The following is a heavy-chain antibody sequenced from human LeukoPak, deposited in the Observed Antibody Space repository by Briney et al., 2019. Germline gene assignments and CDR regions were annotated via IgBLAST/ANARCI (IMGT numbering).Heavy chain of an antibody. J-gene: IGHJ5*02. V-gene: IGHV3-48*01. Sequence: GGSLRLSCAASGLTFSSLSMNWVRQAPGKGLEWVSYISSASLAIYYADSVKGRFTISRDNAKDSLYLQMNSLRAEDTAVYYCARSGHYGAGSYYSLNGFDPWGQGTLVTVSS. CDR1: GLTFSSLS. D-gene: IGHD3-10*01. CDR2: ISSASLAI. CDR3: ARSGHYGAGSYYSLNGFDP.